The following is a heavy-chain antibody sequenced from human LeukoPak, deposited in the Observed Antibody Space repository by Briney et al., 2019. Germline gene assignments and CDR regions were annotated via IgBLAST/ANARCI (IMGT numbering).Heavy chain of an antibody. D-gene: IGHD4-17*01. J-gene: IGHJ4*02. CDR1: GGSISPYY. Sequence: PSETLSLTCTVSGGSISPYYWSWIRQPPGKGLEGIGYIYYSGNTKYSPSLKSRVTISVDTSKSQISLKLSSVTAADTAVYYCARGVYGDYVDFDYWGQGTLVTVSS. CDR3: ARGVYGDYVDFDY. CDR2: IYYSGNT. V-gene: IGHV4-59*01.